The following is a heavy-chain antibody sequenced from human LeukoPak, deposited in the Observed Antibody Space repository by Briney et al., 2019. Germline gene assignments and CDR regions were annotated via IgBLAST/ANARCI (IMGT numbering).Heavy chain of an antibody. CDR2: IVVGSGNT. CDR3: AALWDTRGGYFDY. D-gene: IGHD3-10*01. J-gene: IGHJ4*02. V-gene: IGHV1-58*02. CDR1: GFTFTSSA. Sequence: SVKVSCKASGFTFTSSAMQWVRQARGQRLEWIGWIVVGSGNTNYAQKFQERVTITRDMSTSTAYMELSSLGSEDTAVYYCAALWDTRGGYFDYWGQGTLVTVPS.